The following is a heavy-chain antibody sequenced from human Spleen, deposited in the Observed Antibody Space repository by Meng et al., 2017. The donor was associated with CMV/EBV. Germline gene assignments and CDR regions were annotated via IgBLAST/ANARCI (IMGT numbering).Heavy chain of an antibody. V-gene: IGHV3-43*02. D-gene: IGHD2-15*01. CDR2: INGDGSAM. CDR3: AKARFCSRGSCYLIDS. J-gene: IGHJ4*02. Sequence: GESLKISCAASGFTFDDYAMHWVRQAPGKGLEWVSLINGDGSAMSYGDSVRGRFTISRDNSKNSLYLQMNSLRTDDTALYYCAKARFCSRGSCYLIDSWGRGTLVTVSS. CDR1: GFTFDDYA.